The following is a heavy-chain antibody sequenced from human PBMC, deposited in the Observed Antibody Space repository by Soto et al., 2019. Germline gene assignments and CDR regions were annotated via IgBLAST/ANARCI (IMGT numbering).Heavy chain of an antibody. J-gene: IGHJ3*02. CDR3: ARDWKLNIVATKGGAFDI. D-gene: IGHD5-12*01. V-gene: IGHV3-30*04. Sequence: GGSLRLSCAASGFTFSSYAMHWVRQAPGKGLEWVAVISYDGSNKYYADSVKGRFTISRDNSKNTLYLQMNSLRAEDTAVYYCARDWKLNIVATKGGAFDIWGQGTMVTVSS. CDR1: GFTFSSYA. CDR2: ISYDGSNK.